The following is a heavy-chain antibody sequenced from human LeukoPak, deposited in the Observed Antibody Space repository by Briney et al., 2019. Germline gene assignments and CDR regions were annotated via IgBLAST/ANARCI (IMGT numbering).Heavy chain of an antibody. V-gene: IGHV4-59*01. CDR1: GGSISSYY. CDR2: IYYSGST. Sequence: SETLSLTCTVSGGSISSYYWSWIRQPPGKGLGWIGYIYYSGSTNYNPSLKSRVTISVDTSKNQFSLKLSSVTAADTAVYYCAGDVWTIVGTTKRRYMDVWGKGTTVTVSS. D-gene: IGHD1-26*01. J-gene: IGHJ6*03. CDR3: AGDVWTIVGTTKRRYMDV.